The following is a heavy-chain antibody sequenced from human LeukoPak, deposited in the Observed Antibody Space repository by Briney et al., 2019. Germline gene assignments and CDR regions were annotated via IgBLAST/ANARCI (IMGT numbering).Heavy chain of an antibody. CDR2: ISSDGSST. CDR1: GFTFSSYW. D-gene: IGHD6-25*01. J-gene: IGHJ4*02. V-gene: IGHV3-74*01. CDR3: ARVIRSGWEGELSD. Sequence: PGGSLRLSCAASGFTFSSYWMHWVRQAEGKGLVLFSRISSDGSSTNYAGSVKGRFTISRDNAKNTLYLQMNSLRAEDTAVYYCARVIRSGWEGELSDWGQGTLVTVSS.